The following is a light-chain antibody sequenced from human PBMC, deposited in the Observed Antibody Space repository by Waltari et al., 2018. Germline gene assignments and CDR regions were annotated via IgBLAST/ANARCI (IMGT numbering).Light chain of an antibody. Sequence: DIVMTQSPDSLAVSLGERATINCKSSQSILYSSKNKNYLAWYQQKPGQPPKLLINRASIRESGVPDRFSGSGSGTDFPLTIGSLQAEDVAIYYCQQYYNTPRTFGQGTKVEIK. CDR3: QQYYNTPRT. CDR2: RAS. CDR1: QSILYSSKNKNY. J-gene: IGKJ1*01. V-gene: IGKV4-1*01.